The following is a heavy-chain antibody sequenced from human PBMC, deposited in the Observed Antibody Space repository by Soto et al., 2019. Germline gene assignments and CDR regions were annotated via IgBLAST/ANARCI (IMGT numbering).Heavy chain of an antibody. J-gene: IGHJ4*02. CDR1: GGSVSSGDYY. CDR2: TYYSGNT. Sequence: QVQLQESGPGLVKPSQTLSLTCTVSGGSVSSGDYYWGWIRQPPGKGLEWIAYTYYSGNTYYNPSLMSRAIMSVSTSRNQFSLKLTSVTAADAAVYYCARVTYDFDSSGEPRDSWGQGTLVTVSS. D-gene: IGHD3-22*01. CDR3: ARVTYDFDSSGEPRDS. V-gene: IGHV4-30-4*01.